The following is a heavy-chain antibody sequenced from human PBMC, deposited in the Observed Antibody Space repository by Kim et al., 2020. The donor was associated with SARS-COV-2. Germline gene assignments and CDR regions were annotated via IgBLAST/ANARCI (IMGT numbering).Heavy chain of an antibody. J-gene: IGHJ6*01. CDR2: ISYDGTNY. CDR1: GFTVRNYA. V-gene: IGHV3-30-3*01. D-gene: IGHD2-15*01. Sequence: GGSLRLSCAASGFTVRNYALHWVRQAPGKGPEWVSVISYDGTNYYDADAVDGRFIISRNNSKDTHYQHMNMRRNDDTGLYYCATDLAHCLASRYFYGMDV. CDR3: ATDLAHCLASRYFYGMDV.